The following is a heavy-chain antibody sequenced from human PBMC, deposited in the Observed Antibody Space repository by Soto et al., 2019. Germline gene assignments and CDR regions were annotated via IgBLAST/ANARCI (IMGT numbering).Heavy chain of an antibody. J-gene: IGHJ6*03. CDR2: IYYSGST. CDR1: GGSISSYY. CDR3: ARWYYGVRVSYYYYYYMDV. D-gene: IGHD3-10*02. Sequence: SETLSLTCTVSGGSISSYYWSWIRQPPGKGLEWIGYIYYSGSTNYNPSLKSRVTISVDTSKNQFSLKLSSVTTADTAVYYCARWYYGVRVSYYYYYYMDVWGKGTTVTVSS. V-gene: IGHV4-59*08.